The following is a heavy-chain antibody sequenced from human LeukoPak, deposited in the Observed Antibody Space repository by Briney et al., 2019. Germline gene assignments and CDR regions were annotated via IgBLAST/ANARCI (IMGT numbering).Heavy chain of an antibody. CDR2: FDPEDGET. CDR3: ATAMPGSGSYYEHNLDY. D-gene: IGHD1-26*01. V-gene: IGHV1-24*01. J-gene: IGHJ4*02. Sequence: ASVKVSCKASGYTFTSYYMLWVRQAPGKGLEWMGGFDPEDGETIYAQKFQGRVTMTEDTSTDTAYMELSSLRSEDTAVYYCATAMPGSGSYYEHNLDYWGQGTLVAVSS. CDR1: GYTFTSYY.